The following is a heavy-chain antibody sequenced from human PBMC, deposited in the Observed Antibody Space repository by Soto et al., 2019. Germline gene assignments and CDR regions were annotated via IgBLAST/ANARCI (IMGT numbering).Heavy chain of an antibody. D-gene: IGHD1-7*01. V-gene: IGHV1-2*02. Sequence: ASVHVSFKASGNIHTIYFIHWLRQARGQGLEWMGWINSVSGGTNYAHKFQGRVTMTRDKSIDTAYLQWRSLKPSDTATYYCARGGFIGTPPDYWGQGTRVTVSS. CDR1: GNIHTIYF. CDR2: INSVSGGT. J-gene: IGHJ4*02. CDR3: ARGGFIGTPPDY.